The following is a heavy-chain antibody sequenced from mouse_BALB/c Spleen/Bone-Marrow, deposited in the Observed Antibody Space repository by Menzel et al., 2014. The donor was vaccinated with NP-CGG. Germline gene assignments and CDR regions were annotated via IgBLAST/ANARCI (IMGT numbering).Heavy chain of an antibody. V-gene: IGHV1S81*02. CDR3: TRREYYRYDRAMDY. J-gene: IGHJ4*01. CDR2: INPSNGGT. Sequence: QVQLPQSGAELVKPWASVKLSCKASGYTFTSYYMYWVKQRPGQGLEWIGEINPSNGGTNFNEKFKSKATLTVDKSSSTAYMQRSSLTSEDSAVYYCTRREYYRYDRAMDYWGQGTSVTVSS. D-gene: IGHD2-14*01. CDR1: GYTFTSYY.